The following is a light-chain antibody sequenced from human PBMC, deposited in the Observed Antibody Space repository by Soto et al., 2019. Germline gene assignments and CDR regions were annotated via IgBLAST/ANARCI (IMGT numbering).Light chain of an antibody. Sequence: DIQMPQSPSTLAASVGDRVTITCRASQSISSWLAWYQQKPGKAPKLLIYDASSLESGVPSRFSGSGSGTEFTLTISSLQPDDFATYSCQQYNSYSPLTFGGGTKVDIK. CDR1: QSISSW. J-gene: IGKJ4*01. CDR2: DAS. V-gene: IGKV1-5*01. CDR3: QQYNSYSPLT.